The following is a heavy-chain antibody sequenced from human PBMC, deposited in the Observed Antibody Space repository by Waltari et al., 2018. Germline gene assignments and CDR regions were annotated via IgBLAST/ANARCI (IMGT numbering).Heavy chain of an antibody. CDR1: GGSFSGYY. J-gene: IGHJ3*02. Sequence: QVQLQQWGAGLLKPSETLSLTCAVYGGSFSGYYWSWIRRPPGKGLEWIGEINHRGSTNYNPSLKSRVTISVDTSKNQFSLKLSSVTAADTAVYYCARVDYGDYEGGAFDIWGQGTMVTVSS. D-gene: IGHD4-17*01. CDR3: ARVDYGDYEGGAFDI. CDR2: INHRGST. V-gene: IGHV4-34*01.